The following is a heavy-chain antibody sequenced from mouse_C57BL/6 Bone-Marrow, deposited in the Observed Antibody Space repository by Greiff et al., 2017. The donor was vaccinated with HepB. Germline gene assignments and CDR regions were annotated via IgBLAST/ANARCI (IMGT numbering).Heavy chain of an antibody. CDR2: INPSSGYT. CDR3: ANDGYYSDWYFDV. V-gene: IGHV1-7*01. CDR1: GYTFTSYW. D-gene: IGHD2-3*01. J-gene: IGHJ1*03. Sequence: QVHVKQSGAELAKPGASVKLSCKASGYTFTSYWMHWVNQRPGQGLEWIGYINPSSGYTKYNQKFKDKATLTADKSSSTAYMQLSSLTYEDSAVYYCANDGYYSDWYFDVWGTGTTVTDSS.